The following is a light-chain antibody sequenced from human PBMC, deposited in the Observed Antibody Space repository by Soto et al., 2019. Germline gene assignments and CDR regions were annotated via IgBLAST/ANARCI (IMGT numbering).Light chain of an antibody. CDR2: GAS. Sequence: EIVMTQSPATLSVSPGERATLSCRASQSVSNNLVWYQQKPGQAPRLLIYGASTRATGLSARFSGSGSGTQFTLTISSLQSEDFAIYYCQQYHNWPRTFGQGTKVEIK. CDR3: QQYHNWPRT. CDR1: QSVSNN. V-gene: IGKV3-15*01. J-gene: IGKJ1*01.